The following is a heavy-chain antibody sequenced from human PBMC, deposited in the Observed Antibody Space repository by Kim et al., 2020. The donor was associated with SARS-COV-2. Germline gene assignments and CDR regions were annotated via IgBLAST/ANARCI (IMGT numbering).Heavy chain of an antibody. Sequence: GGSLRLSCAASGFTFSSYGMHWVRQAPGKGLEWVAVISYDGSNKYYADSVKGRFTISRDNSKNTLYLQMNSLRAEDTAVYYCAKDRSQVQLENYYYYYGMDVWGQGTTFTVSS. J-gene: IGHJ6*02. CDR1: GFTFSSYG. CDR2: ISYDGSNK. D-gene: IGHD1-1*01. CDR3: AKDRSQVQLENYYYYYGMDV. V-gene: IGHV3-30*18.